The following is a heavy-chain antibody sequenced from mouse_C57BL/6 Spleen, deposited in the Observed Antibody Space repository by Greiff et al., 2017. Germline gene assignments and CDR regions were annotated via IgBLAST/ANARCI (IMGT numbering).Heavy chain of an antibody. Sequence: QVQLQQSGAELARPGASVKMSCKASGYTFTSYTMHWVKQRPGQGLEWIGYINPSSGYTTSNQKFKDKATLTADKSSNTAYMQLSSLTSEDSAVYYCASSRNWVFDYWGQGTTLTVSS. CDR3: ASSRNWVFDY. CDR1: GYTFTSYT. J-gene: IGHJ2*01. V-gene: IGHV1-4*01. D-gene: IGHD4-1*02. CDR2: INPSSGYT.